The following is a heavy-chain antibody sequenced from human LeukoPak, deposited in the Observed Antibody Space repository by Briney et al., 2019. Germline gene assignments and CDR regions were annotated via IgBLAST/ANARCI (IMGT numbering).Heavy chain of an antibody. V-gene: IGHV3-23*01. Sequence: PGGSLRLSCAASGFTFSGYAMSWVRQAPGKGLEWVSAISGSGDSTYYADSVKGRFTISRDNSKNTLYLQMNSLRADDTAVYYCAKAVAAAANPSLFDSWGQGTLVTVSS. CDR1: GFTFSGYA. CDR2: ISGSGDST. D-gene: IGHD6-13*01. CDR3: AKAVAAAANPSLFDS. J-gene: IGHJ4*02.